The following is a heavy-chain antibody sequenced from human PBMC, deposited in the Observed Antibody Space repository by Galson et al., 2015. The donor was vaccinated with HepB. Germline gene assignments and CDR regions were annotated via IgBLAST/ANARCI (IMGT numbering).Heavy chain of an antibody. CDR1: GYTLTELS. Sequence: SVKVSCKVSGYTLTELSMHWVRQAPGKGLEWMGGFDPEDGETIYAQKFQGRVTMTEDTSTDTAYMELSSLRAEDTAVYYCARDGSFGYYYNYYGLDVWGQGTTVTVSS. D-gene: IGHD3-10*01. CDR2: FDPEDGET. CDR3: ARDGSFGYYYNYYGLDV. J-gene: IGHJ6*02. V-gene: IGHV1-24*01.